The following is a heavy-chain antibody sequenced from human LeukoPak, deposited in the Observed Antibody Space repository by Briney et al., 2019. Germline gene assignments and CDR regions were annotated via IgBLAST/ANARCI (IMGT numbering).Heavy chain of an antibody. CDR1: GGSFSGYY. J-gene: IGHJ5*02. V-gene: IGHV4-34*01. D-gene: IGHD3-22*01. CDR3: ARGVSGSSGYYFNWFDP. Sequence: KPSETLSLTCAVYGGSFSGYYWSWIRQPPGKGLEWIGEINHSASTNYNPSLKSRVTISVDTSKNQFSLKLSSVTAADTAVYYCARGVSGSSGYYFNWFDPWGQGTLVTVSS. CDR2: INHSAST.